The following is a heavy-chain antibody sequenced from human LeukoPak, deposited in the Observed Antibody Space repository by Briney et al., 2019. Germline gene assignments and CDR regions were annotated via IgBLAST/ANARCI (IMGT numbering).Heavy chain of an antibody. J-gene: IGHJ5*02. CDR1: GFTFSSYA. V-gene: IGHV3-66*01. D-gene: IGHD2-15*01. CDR2: IYSGGGT. CDR3: AREAAVDS. Sequence: GGSLRLSCAASGFTFSSYAMSWVRQAPGKGLEWVSVIYSGGGTYYADSVKGRFTISRDNAKNSLYLQMNSLRAEDTAVYYCAREAAVDSWGQGTLVTVSS.